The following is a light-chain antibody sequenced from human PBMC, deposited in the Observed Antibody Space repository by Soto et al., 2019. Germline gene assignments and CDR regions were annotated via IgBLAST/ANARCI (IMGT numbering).Light chain of an antibody. J-gene: IGKJ1*01. CDR3: QKYNSAPRT. Sequence: DIQMTQSPSSLSASVGDRVTITCRASQGISNYLAWYQQKPGKVPKLLIYAASTLQSGVPSRFSGSGSGTDFPLTITTLQPEDVATYYCQKYNSAPRTFGQGTKVEIK. V-gene: IGKV1-27*01. CDR1: QGISNY. CDR2: AAS.